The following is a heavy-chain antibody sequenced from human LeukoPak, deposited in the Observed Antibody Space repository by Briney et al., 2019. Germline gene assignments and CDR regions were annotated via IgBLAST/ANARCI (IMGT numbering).Heavy chain of an antibody. Sequence: SENLSLTCTVSGGSISSGGYYWSWIRQHPGKGLEWIGYIYYSGSTYYNPSLKSRVTISVDTSKNQFSLKLSSVTAADTAVYYCARLPLRSHFDYWGQGTLVTVSS. J-gene: IGHJ4*02. CDR2: IYYSGST. V-gene: IGHV4-31*03. CDR3: ARLPLRSHFDY. CDR1: GGSISSGGYY.